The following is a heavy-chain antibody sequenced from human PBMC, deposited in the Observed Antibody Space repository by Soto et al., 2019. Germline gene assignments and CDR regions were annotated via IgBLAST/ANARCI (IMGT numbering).Heavy chain of an antibody. D-gene: IGHD6-6*01. J-gene: IGHJ4*02. V-gene: IGHV3-74*01. CDR3: AREPYSSSSYFDN. Sequence: EVQLVESGGGLVQPGGSLRLSCAASGFTFSRHWMHWVRQAPGKGLVWVSRINSDGSSATYADSVKGRFTFSRDNAKNTLYLQMNSLRAEDTAVYYCAREPYSSSSYFDNWCQGTLVTVSS. CDR2: INSDGSSA. CDR1: GFTFSRHW.